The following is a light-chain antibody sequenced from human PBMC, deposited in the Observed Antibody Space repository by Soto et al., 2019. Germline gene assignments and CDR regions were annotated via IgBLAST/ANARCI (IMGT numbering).Light chain of an antibody. V-gene: IGKV3D-15*01. CDR2: DAS. CDR3: QHYGSSPPVT. CDR1: QSVRSN. J-gene: IGKJ1*01. Sequence: EIVITHSPATLSVSAGERATLSCRARQSVRSNLAWYQQKPGQAPRLLIYDASTRATGIPARFSGSGSGTEFTLTIRRLAPEDFAVYYCQHYGSSPPVTFGQGTKVDI.